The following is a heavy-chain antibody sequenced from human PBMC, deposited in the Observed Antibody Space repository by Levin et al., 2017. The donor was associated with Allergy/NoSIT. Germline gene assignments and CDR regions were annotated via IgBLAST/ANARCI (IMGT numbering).Heavy chain of an antibody. V-gene: IGHV3-7*01. D-gene: IGHD1-26*01. CDR2: IKQDGSEK. CDR1: GFTFSSYW. Sequence: GESLKISCAASGFTFSSYWMSWVRQAPGKGLEWVANIKQDGSEKYYVDSVKGRFTISRDNAKNSLYLQMNSLRAEDTAVYYCARVYRLYYFDYWGQGTLVTVSS. CDR3: ARVYRLYYFDY. J-gene: IGHJ4*02.